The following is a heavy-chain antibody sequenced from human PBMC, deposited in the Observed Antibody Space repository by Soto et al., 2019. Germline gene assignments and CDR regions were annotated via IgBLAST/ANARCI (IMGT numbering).Heavy chain of an antibody. D-gene: IGHD2-15*01. CDR1: GYTFTSYG. CDR2: ISAYNGNT. CDR3: AREMKGYCSGGSCSTGYWFDP. J-gene: IGHJ5*02. Sequence: ASVKVSCKASGYTFTSYGISWVRQAPGQGLEWMGWISAYNGNTNYAQKLQGRVTMTTDTSTSTAYMELRSLRSDDTAVYYCAREMKGYCSGGSCSTGYWFDPWGQGALVTVSS. V-gene: IGHV1-18*04.